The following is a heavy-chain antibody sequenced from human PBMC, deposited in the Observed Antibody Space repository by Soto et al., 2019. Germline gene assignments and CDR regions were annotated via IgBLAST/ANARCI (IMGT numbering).Heavy chain of an antibody. V-gene: IGHV3-23*01. Sequence: GGSLRLSCAASGFTFSSYAMSLVRQAPGKGLERVSAISGSGGSTYYADSVKGRFTISRDNSKNTLYLQMNSLRAEDTAVYYCAKLPYFWDGSGRYYFDYWGQGTLVTVSS. CDR3: AKLPYFWDGSGRYYFDY. D-gene: IGHD3-10*01. J-gene: IGHJ4*02. CDR2: ISGSGGST. CDR1: GFTFSSYA.